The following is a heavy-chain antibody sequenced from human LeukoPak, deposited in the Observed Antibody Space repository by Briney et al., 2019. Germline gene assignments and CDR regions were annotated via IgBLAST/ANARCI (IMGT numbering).Heavy chain of an antibody. D-gene: IGHD2-2*01. Sequence: PSQTLSLTCTVSGGSISSGGYYWSWIRQPPGKGLEWIGYIYHSGSTYYNPSLKSRVTISVDRSKNQFSLKLSSVTAADTAVYYCARDFGHHGRYCSSTSCGIDYWGQGTLVTVSS. J-gene: IGHJ4*02. CDR3: ARDFGHHGRYCSSTSCGIDY. CDR2: IYHSGST. V-gene: IGHV4-30-2*01. CDR1: GGSISSGGYY.